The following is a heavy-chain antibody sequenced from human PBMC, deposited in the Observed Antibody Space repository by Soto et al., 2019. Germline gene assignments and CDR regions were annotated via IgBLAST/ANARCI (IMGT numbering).Heavy chain of an antibody. V-gene: IGHV4-59*02. D-gene: IGHD1-7*01. CDR3: ARGTTPNAY. CDR1: GGSVSSFY. J-gene: IGHJ4*02. Sequence: PSETLSLTCTVSGGSVSSFYWSWIRQPPGKGLEWIAYISYSGSTNYNPSLKSRVTISIDLSRNQFSLKVNSVTAADTAVYYCARGTTPNAYWGPGTLVTVS. CDR2: ISYSGST.